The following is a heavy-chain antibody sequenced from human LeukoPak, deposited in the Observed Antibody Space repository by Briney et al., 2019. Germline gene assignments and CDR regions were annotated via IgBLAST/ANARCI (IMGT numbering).Heavy chain of an antibody. CDR1: GRSISFYY. D-gene: IGHD5-24*01. V-gene: IGHV4-59*01. J-gene: IGHJ4*02. Sequence: SETLSLTCTVSGRSISFYYRNWVRQPPGKGLEWIGYVSCSGSTNYNPSLKSRVTISVDTSKNQFSLKLTSVTAADTAVEYCARTGGYNTTIRFCGQGALVTVSS. CDR3: ARTGGYNTTIRF. CDR2: VSCSGST.